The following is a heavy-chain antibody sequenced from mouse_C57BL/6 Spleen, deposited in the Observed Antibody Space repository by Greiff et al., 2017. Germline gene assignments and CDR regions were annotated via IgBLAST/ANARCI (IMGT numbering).Heavy chain of an antibody. CDR2: INPGSGGT. D-gene: IGHD3-2*02. J-gene: IGHJ4*01. CDR3: ARQGGDSSGYYAMDY. V-gene: IGHV1-54*01. Sequence: QVQLQQSGAELVRPGTSVKVSCKASGYAFTNYLIEWVKQRPGQGLEWIGVINPGSGGTNYNEKFKGKATLTADNSSSTAYMQLSSLTSEDSAVDYGARQGGDSSGYYAMDYWGQGTSVTVAS. CDR1: GYAFTNYL.